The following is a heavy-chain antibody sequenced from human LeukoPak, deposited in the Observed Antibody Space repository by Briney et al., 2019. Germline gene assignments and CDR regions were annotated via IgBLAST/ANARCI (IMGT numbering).Heavy chain of an antibody. CDR2: IYSGGST. Sequence: PGGSLRLSCAASGFTVSSNYMSWVRQAPGKGLEWVSVIYSGGSTYYADSVKGRFTISRDNSKNTLYLQMNSLRAEDTAVYYCARWAKGCSSTSCYGVFDYWGQGTLVTVSS. J-gene: IGHJ4*02. V-gene: IGHV3-66*01. CDR1: GFTVSSNY. CDR3: ARWAKGCSSTSCYGVFDY. D-gene: IGHD2-2*01.